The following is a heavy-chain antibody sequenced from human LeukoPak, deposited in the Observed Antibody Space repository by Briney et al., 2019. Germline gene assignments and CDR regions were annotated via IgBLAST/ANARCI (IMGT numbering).Heavy chain of an antibody. Sequence: PSETLSRTCTVSGGSISSYYWSWIRQPPGKGLEWIGYIYYSGSTNYNPSLKSRVTISVDTSKNQFSLKLSSVTAADTAVYYCARGSSGLAEYFDYWGQGTLVTVSS. CDR1: GGSISSYY. CDR2: IYYSGST. J-gene: IGHJ4*02. D-gene: IGHD3-22*01. CDR3: ARGSSGLAEYFDY. V-gene: IGHV4-59*01.